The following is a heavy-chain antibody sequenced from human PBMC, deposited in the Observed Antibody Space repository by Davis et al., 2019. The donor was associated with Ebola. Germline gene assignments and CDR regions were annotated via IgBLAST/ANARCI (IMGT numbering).Heavy chain of an antibody. J-gene: IGHJ3*02. D-gene: IGHD3-22*01. CDR2: INPITGGT. V-gene: IGHV1-46*01. CDR3: AREGGRYYDSSGYVFDI. Sequence: ASVKVSCTASGYRFTSYYMHWVRQAPGQGLEWMGIINPITGGTSYAQNFQVRVNMTRDTSTSTVYMELSSLRSEDTAVYYCAREGGRYYDSSGYVFDIWGQGTMDKVSS. CDR1: GYRFTSYY.